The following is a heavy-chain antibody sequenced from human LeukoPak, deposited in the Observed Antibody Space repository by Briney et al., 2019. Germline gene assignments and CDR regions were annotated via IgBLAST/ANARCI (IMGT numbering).Heavy chain of an antibody. D-gene: IGHD3-22*01. CDR3: ARQDSSGCFDY. J-gene: IGHJ4*02. Sequence: KTSQTLSLTCTVSGGSISSSSYYWGRIRQPPGKGLEWIGCIYYRGSTYYNPSLKSRVTISVDTSKNQFSLKLSSVTAADTAVYYCARQDSSGCFDYWGQGTLVTVSS. V-gene: IGHV4-39*01. CDR2: IYYRGST. CDR1: GGSISSSSYY.